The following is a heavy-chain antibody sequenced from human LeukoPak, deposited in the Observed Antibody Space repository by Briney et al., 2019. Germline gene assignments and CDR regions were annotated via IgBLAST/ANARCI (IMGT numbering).Heavy chain of an antibody. V-gene: IGHV4-39*07. CDR3: ARRGYSGYYDPTYYYYYGMDV. Sequence: PSETLSLTCTVSGGSISSSSYYWGWIRQPPGKGLEWIGSIYYSGSTYYNPSLKSRVTISVDTSKNQFSLKLSSVTAADTAVYYCARRGYSGYYDPTYYYYYGMDVWGQGTTVTVSS. CDR1: GGSISSSSYY. J-gene: IGHJ6*02. D-gene: IGHD5-12*01. CDR2: IYYSGST.